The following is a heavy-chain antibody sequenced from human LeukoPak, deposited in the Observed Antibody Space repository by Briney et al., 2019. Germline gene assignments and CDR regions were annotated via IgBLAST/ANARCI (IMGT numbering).Heavy chain of an antibody. D-gene: IGHD6-19*01. CDR2: IKQDGSEK. J-gene: IGHJ4*02. V-gene: IGHV3-7*01. CDR1: GFTCSSYW. Sequence: GGSLRLSCAASGFTCSSYWMSWVRQAPGKGLEWVASIKQDGSEKYYVDSVRGRFTISRDNAKNSLYLQMNTLTADDTAVYYCARGGWYPDYWGQGTLVTVSS. CDR3: ARGGWYPDY.